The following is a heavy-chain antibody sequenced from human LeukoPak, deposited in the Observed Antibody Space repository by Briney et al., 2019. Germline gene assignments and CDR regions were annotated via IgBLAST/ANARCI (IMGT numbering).Heavy chain of an antibody. CDR3: ARIKPDY. CDR2: INHSGST. V-gene: IGHV4-34*01. J-gene: IGHJ4*02. Sequence: GKGLEWIGEINHSGSTNYNPSLKSRVTISVDTSKNQFSLKLSSVTAVDTAVYYCARIKPDYWGQGTLVTVSS.